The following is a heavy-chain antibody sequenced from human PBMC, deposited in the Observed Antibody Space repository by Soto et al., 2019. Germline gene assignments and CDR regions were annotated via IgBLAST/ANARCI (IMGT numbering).Heavy chain of an antibody. CDR1: GFTFSSYA. D-gene: IGHD5-18*01. CDR3: AKYRSSGYGAFDY. V-gene: IGHV3-23*01. J-gene: IGHJ4*02. Sequence: GGSLRLSCAASGFTFSSYAMSWVRQAPGKRLEWVSAISGSGGSTYYADSVKGRFTISRDNSKNTLYLQMNSLRAEDTAVYYCAKYRSSGYGAFDYWGQGTLVTVSS. CDR2: ISGSGGST.